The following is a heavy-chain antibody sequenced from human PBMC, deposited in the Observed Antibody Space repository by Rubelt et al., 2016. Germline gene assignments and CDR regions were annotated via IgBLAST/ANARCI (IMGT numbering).Heavy chain of an antibody. Sequence: QVQLVQSGAEVKKPGASVKVSCKASGYTFPNYGMHWGLQATGQRVEWLGWIDDGTGDTKYSQKLKDRVSITRDASANTAYMELSSLRSEDTAVYYCARANHGDYEDYWGQGTLVTVSS. CDR2: IDDGTGDT. J-gene: IGHJ4*02. CDR1: GYTFPNYG. CDR3: ARANHGDYEDY. D-gene: IGHD4-17*01. V-gene: IGHV1-3*01.